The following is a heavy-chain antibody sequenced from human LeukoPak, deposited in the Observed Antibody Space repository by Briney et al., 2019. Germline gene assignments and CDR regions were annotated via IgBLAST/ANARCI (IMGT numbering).Heavy chain of an antibody. V-gene: IGHV1-2*02. CDR3: ARDWVVGAIKGSDY. J-gene: IGHJ4*02. CDR2: INPNSGGT. D-gene: IGHD1-26*01. CDR1: GYTFTGYY. Sequence: ASVKVSCKASGYTFTGYYMHWVRQAPGQGLEWMGWINPNSGGTNYAQKFQGRVTMTRDTSISTAYMELSRLRSDDTAVYYCARDWVVGAIKGSDYWGQGTLVTVSS.